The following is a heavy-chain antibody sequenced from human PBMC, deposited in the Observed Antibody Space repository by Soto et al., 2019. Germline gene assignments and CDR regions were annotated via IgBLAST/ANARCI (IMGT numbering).Heavy chain of an antibody. CDR3: AREGVISIAAAAPYFDY. Sequence: ASVKVSCKASGYTFTSYGISWVRQAPGQGLEWMGWISAYNGNTNYAQKLQGRVTMTTDTSTSTAYMELRSLRSDDTAVYYCAREGVISIAAAAPYFDYWGKGTLVTVPS. D-gene: IGHD6-13*01. J-gene: IGHJ4*02. CDR1: GYTFTSYG. CDR2: ISAYNGNT. V-gene: IGHV1-18*01.